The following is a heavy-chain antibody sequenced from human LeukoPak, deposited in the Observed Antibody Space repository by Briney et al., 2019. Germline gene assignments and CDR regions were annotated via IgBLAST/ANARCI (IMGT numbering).Heavy chain of an antibody. Sequence: GGSLRLSCAASGFTFDDYGMSWVRQAPGKGLEWVSGINWNGGSTVYVDSVKGRFTISRDNYKNTLYLQMNSLRAEDKAVYYCAKDLPPSYYYDSSGYYFGPPVRGFDYWGQGTLVTVSS. CDR1: GFTFDDYG. CDR2: INWNGGST. V-gene: IGHV3-20*04. D-gene: IGHD3-22*01. CDR3: AKDLPPSYYYDSSGYYFGPPVRGFDY. J-gene: IGHJ4*02.